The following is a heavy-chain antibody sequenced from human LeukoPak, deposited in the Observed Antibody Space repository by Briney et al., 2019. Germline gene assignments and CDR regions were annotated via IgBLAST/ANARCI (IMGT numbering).Heavy chain of an antibody. V-gene: IGHV1-2*02. CDR2: INPNSGGT. J-gene: IGHJ4*02. D-gene: IGHD3-22*01. CDR1: GYTFTGYY. CDR3: ARAIRYYDSSGYYKYYFDY. Sequence: ASVKVSCKASGYTFTGYYMHWVRQAPGQGLEWMGWINPNSGGTSYAQKFQGRVTMTRDTSISTAYMELSRLRSDDTAVYYCARAIRYYDSSGYYKYYFDYWGQGTLVTVSS.